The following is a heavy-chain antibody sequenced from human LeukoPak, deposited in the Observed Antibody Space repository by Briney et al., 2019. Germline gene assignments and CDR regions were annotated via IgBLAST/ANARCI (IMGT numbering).Heavy chain of an antibody. CDR2: INHSGST. CDR3: AREPTYYYDSSGSDY. Sequence: PSETLSLXCAVYGGSFSGYYWSWIRQPPGKGLEWIGEINHSGSTNYNPSLKSRVTISVDTSKNQFSLKLSSVTAADTAVYYCAREPTYYYDSSGSDYWGQGTLVTVSS. V-gene: IGHV4-34*01. J-gene: IGHJ4*02. D-gene: IGHD3-22*01. CDR1: GGSFSGYY.